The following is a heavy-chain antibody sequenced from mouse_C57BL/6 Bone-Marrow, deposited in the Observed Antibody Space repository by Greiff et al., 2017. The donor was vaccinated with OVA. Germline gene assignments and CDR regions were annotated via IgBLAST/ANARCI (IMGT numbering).Heavy chain of an antibody. V-gene: IGHV14-1*01. CDR2: IDPDGGDT. J-gene: IGHJ3*01. CDR3: TKGYS. D-gene: IGHD2-3*01. Sequence: VQLQQSGAELVKPGASVKLSCTASGFTFTGYYMHWVKQRPEQGLEWIGRIDPDGGDTEYAEKFKGKATLTADTSSNTAYLQLSSLTSEDTAVYYCTKGYSWGKGTLVTVSA. CDR1: GFTFTGYY.